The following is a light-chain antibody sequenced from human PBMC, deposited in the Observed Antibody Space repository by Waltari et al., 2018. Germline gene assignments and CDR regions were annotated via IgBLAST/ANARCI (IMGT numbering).Light chain of an antibody. CDR2: WAS. CDR3: QQYYSTLT. Sequence: EIVMTQSPDALAVYVRAKATINCTYRQSVLYSSNNKNYLSWYQHKPGQPPKLLIYWASTRESGVPDRFSGSGSGTDFTLTISSLQAEDVAVYYCQQYYSTLTFGGGTKVEIK. CDR1: QSVLYSSNNKNY. V-gene: IGKV4-1*01. J-gene: IGKJ4*01.